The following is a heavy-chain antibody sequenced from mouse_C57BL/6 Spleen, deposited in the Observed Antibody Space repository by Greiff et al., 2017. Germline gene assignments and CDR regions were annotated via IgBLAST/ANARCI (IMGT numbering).Heavy chain of an antibody. CDR3: ARWACSSDYYAMDY. CDR2: INPNYGTT. CDR1: GYSFTDYN. Sequence: VQLQQSGPELVKPGASVKISCKASGYSFTDYNMNWVKQSNGKSLEWIGVINPNYGTTSYNQKFKGKATLTVDQSSSTAYMQLNSLTSEDSAVYYLARWACSSDYYAMDYWGQGTSVTVSS. V-gene: IGHV1-39*01. J-gene: IGHJ4*01. D-gene: IGHD1-1*01.